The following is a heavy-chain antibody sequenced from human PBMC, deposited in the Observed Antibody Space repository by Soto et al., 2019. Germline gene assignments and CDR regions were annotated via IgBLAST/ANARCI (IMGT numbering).Heavy chain of an antibody. Sequence: PGGSLRLSCAASAFTFSNYAMSWVRQAPGAGLEWVSSISDTGGSTFYADSLKGRFTISRDNSKNTLYLQMNSLRAEDTAVYYCVKEASGWKSRGSFDLWGRGTMVTVSS. D-gene: IGHD6-19*01. J-gene: IGHJ3*01. CDR2: ISDTGGST. CDR1: AFTFSNYA. CDR3: VKEASGWKSRGSFDL. V-gene: IGHV3-23*01.